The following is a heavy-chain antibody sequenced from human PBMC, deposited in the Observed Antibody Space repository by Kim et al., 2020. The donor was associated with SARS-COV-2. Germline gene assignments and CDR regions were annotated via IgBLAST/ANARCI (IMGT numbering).Heavy chain of an antibody. CDR2: IYPGDSDT. CDR1: GYSFTSYW. Sequence: GESLKISCKGSGYSFTSYWIGWVRQMPGKGLEWMGIIYPGDSDTRYSPSFQGQVTISADKSISTAYLQWSSLKASDTAMYYCARILDGYKGVTVSYYFDYWGQGTLVTVSS. J-gene: IGHJ4*02. CDR3: ARILDGYKGVTVSYYFDY. V-gene: IGHV5-51*01. D-gene: IGHD5-12*01.